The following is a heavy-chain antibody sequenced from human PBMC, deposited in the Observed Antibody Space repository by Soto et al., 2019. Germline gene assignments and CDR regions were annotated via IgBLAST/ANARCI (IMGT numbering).Heavy chain of an antibody. V-gene: IGHV1-24*01. D-gene: IGHD3-16*01. Sequence: QVPLVQSGAEVKEPGASVQVSCKVSGYTLTELSIHWVRQAPGKGLEWMGGFDPEDGETLYAQKFQGRVTMTEDTSTDTAYMDLSSLSSEDTAVYYCATVYTAAWSTHNYYYMDVWGKGTTVTVSS. CDR3: ATVYTAAWSTHNYYYMDV. CDR1: GYTLTELS. CDR2: FDPEDGET. J-gene: IGHJ6*03.